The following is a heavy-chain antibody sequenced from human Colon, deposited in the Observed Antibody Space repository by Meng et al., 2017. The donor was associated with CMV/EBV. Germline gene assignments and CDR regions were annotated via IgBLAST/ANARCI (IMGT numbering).Heavy chain of an antibody. CDR1: GFTFSSYS. V-gene: IGHV3-21*01. J-gene: IGHJ5*02. CDR3: ARASIVGAPEGP. D-gene: IGHD1-26*01. CDR2: ISSSSSYI. Sequence: GGSLRLSCAASGFTFSSYSMNWVRQAPGKGLEWVSSISSSSSYIYYADSVKGRFTISRDNAKNSLYLQMNSLRAEDTAVYYCARASIVGAPEGPWGQGTLVTVSS.